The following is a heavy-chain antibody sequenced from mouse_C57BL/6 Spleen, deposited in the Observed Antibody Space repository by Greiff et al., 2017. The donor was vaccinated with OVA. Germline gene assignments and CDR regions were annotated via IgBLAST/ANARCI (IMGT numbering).Heavy chain of an antibody. CDR1: GFNIKDDY. CDR2: IDPENGDT. J-gene: IGHJ2*01. V-gene: IGHV14-4*01. CDR3: TTEGFDY. Sequence: EVQLQQSGAELVRPGASVKLSCTASGFNIKDDYMHWVKQRPEQGLEWIGWIDPENGDTEYASKFQGKATITADTSSNTAYLQLSSLTSEDTAVYYCTTEGFDYWGKGTTLTVSS.